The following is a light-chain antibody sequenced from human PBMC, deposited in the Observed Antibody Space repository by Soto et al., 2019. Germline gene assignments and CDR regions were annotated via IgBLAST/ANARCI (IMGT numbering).Light chain of an antibody. CDR2: TAS. V-gene: IGKV1-39*01. Sequence: ETETITDRAQPRMSSHLNSYQQHQGTAPNLLMYTASNLQSGVPSRFSGSGSGTDFTLTIIILQPEDFATYYCQQSYSTLMRFGHGTRLEI. J-gene: IGKJ5*01. CDR3: QQSYSTLMR. CDR1: PRMSSH.